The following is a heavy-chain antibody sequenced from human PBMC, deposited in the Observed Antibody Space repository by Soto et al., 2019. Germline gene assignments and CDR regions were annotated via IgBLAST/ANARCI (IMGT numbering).Heavy chain of an antibody. V-gene: IGHV3-11*05. CDR2: ITSSSSYT. J-gene: IGHJ4*02. D-gene: IGHD5-12*01. CDR3: ARDHHRYSGYDYVDY. Sequence: HVQLVESGGGLVKTGGSLRLSCAASGFTFSDYYMSWIRQAPGKGLEWVSYITSSSSYTNYADSVKGRFTISRDNAKNSLYLQMNSLTAEDTAVYYCARDHHRYSGYDYVDYWGQGTLVTVSS. CDR1: GFTFSDYY.